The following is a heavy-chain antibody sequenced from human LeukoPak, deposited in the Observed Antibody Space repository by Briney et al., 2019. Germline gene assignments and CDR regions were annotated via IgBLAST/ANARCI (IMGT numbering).Heavy chain of an antibody. J-gene: IGHJ4*02. D-gene: IGHD3-22*01. CDR3: ARGGCDSSGYYPPYHY. CDR1: GYTFTSYY. CDR2: INPSGGST. Sequence: ASVKVSCKASGYTFTSYYMHWVRQAPGQGLEWMGLINPSGGSTSYAQKFQGRVTMTRDTSTSTVYMELSSLRSEDTAVYYCARGGCDSSGYYPPYHYWGQGTLVTVSS. V-gene: IGHV1-46*01.